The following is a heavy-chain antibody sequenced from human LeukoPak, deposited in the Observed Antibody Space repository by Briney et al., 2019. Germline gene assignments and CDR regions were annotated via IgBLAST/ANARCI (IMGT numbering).Heavy chain of an antibody. Sequence: SGGSLRLSCAASGFIFSRYWMTWVRQAPGKGLEWVANIKEDGSEKYYVDSVKGRFTISRDNAKNSLYLQMNSLRPEDTAVYYCARGGKLTMLRGVIDYWGQGTLVTVSS. CDR1: GFIFSRYW. CDR2: IKEDGSEK. D-gene: IGHD3-10*01. V-gene: IGHV3-7*01. J-gene: IGHJ4*02. CDR3: ARGGKLTMLRGVIDY.